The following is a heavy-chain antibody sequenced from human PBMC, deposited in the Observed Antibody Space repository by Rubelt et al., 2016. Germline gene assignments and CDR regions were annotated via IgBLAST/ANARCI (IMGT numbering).Heavy chain of an antibody. CDR3: ARYNWNYDYYYGMDV. J-gene: IGHJ6*02. D-gene: IGHD1-20*01. Sequence: QLQLQESGPGLVKPSETLSLTCTVSGGSISSSSYYWSWIRQPPGKGLEWIGEINHSGSTNYNPSLKCRVTISVDTSKNQFSLKLSSVTAADTAVYYCARYNWNYDYYYGMDVWGQGTTVTVSS. V-gene: IGHV4-39*07. CDR1: GGSISSSSYY. CDR2: INHSGST.